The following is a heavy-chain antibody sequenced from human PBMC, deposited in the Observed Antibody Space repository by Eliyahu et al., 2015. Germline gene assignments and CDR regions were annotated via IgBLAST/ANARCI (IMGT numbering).Heavy chain of an antibody. D-gene: IGHD3-3*01. CDR3: ARAHRPPIYDDFWSGYYGGMDV. CDR2: ISSSGSTI. V-gene: IGHV3-48*03. CDR1: GFTFSSYE. Sequence: GGLVQPGGSLRLSCAASGFTFSSYEMNWVRQAPGKGLEWVSYISSSGSTIYYADSVKGRFTISRDNAKNSLYLQMNSLRAEDTAVYYCARAHRPPIYDDFWSGYYGGMDVWGQGTTVTVSS. J-gene: IGHJ6*02.